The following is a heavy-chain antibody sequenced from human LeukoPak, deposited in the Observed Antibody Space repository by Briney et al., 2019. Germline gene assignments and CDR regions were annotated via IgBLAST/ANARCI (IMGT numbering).Heavy chain of an antibody. CDR3: AKDWYYDDCSGGKKDTFYI. CDR2: ISGRGGST. D-gene: IGHD3-22*01. Sequence: GGSLRLSCAASGFTFSSYGMRWVRQAPGKGLVWVSAISGRGGSTYYADSVKGRFTICRDNSKNTLYLQMNSLRAEDTAVYYCAKDWYYDDCSGGKKDTFYIWGEGTMGTVSS. CDR1: GFTFSSYG. J-gene: IGHJ3*02. V-gene: IGHV3-23*01.